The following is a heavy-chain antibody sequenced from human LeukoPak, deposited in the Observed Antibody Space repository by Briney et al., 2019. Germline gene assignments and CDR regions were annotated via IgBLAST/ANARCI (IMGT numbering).Heavy chain of an antibody. J-gene: IGHJ4*02. CDR3: ARQDYYDSSGEGFDY. CDR2: IYCSGST. D-gene: IGHD3-22*01. CDR1: GGSISSSSYY. V-gene: IGHV4-39*01. Sequence: SETLSLTCTVSGGSISSSSYYWGWIRQPPGKGLEWIGSIYCSGSTYYNPSLKSRVTISVDTSKNQFSLKLSSVTAADTAVYYCARQDYYDSSGEGFDYWGQGTLVTVSS.